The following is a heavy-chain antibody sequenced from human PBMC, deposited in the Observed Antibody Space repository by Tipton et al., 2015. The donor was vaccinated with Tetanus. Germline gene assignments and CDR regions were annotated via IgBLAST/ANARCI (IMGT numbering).Heavy chain of an antibody. D-gene: IGHD6-19*01. V-gene: IGHV3-21*01. CDR2: ISSGDSYI. J-gene: IGHJ3*02. CDR1: GLTFSSYT. CDR3: ARIGWLQQNKPAFDI. Sequence: GSLRLSCAASGLTFSSYTMNWVRQAPGKGLEWVSSISSGDSYIYYADSVAGRFTISRDNAKNSLYLQMNSLRAEDTAVYYCARIGWLQQNKPAFDIWGQGTVVTVSS.